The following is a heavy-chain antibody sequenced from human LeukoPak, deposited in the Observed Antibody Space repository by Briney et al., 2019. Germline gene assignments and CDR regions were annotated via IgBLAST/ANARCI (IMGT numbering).Heavy chain of an antibody. CDR2: IIPIFGTA. CDR3: AGAEGRYYCDSSGYSDWFDP. Sequence: GASVKVSCKASGGTFSSYAISWVRQAPGQGLEWMGGIIPIFGTANYAQKFQGRVTITADESTSTAYMELSSLRSEDTAVYYCAGAEGRYYCDSSGYSDWFDPWGQGTLVTVSS. V-gene: IGHV1-69*13. D-gene: IGHD3-22*01. CDR1: GGTFSSYA. J-gene: IGHJ5*02.